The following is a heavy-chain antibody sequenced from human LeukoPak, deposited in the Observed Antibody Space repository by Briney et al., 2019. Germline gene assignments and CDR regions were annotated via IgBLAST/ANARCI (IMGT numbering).Heavy chain of an antibody. J-gene: IGHJ3*02. Sequence: SETLSLTCTVSGGSISSHYWSWIRQPPGKELEWIGFIFYSGSTNHNPSLKSRVTISVDTSKNQFSLKLNSVTAADTAVYYCARHAYCGGDCFGGAFEIWGQGTMVTVSS. D-gene: IGHD2-21*02. CDR2: IFYSGST. V-gene: IGHV4-59*08. CDR1: GGSISSHY. CDR3: ARHAYCGGDCFGGAFEI.